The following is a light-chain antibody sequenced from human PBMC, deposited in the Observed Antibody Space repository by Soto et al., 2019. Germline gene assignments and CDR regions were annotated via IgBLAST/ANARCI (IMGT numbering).Light chain of an antibody. V-gene: IGLV2-14*01. CDR3: SSYTTSSTLVV. CDR1: SRDVGGYNY. Sequence: QSALTQPASVSGSPGQSITISCTGTSRDVGGYNYVSWYQQHPGKAPKLMIYEVSNRPSGVSNRFSGSKSVNTASLTISGLQAEDEADYYCSSYTTSSTLVVFGTGTKVTVL. CDR2: EVS. J-gene: IGLJ1*01.